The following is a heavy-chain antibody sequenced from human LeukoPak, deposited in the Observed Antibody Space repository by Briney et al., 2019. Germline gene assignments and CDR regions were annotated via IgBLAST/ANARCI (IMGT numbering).Heavy chain of an antibody. V-gene: IGHV3-23*01. J-gene: IGHJ6*02. D-gene: IGHD3-16*01. CDR1: GFTFSNHA. CDR3: ARGGGLDV. Sequence: GGSLRLSCAASGFTFSNHAMGWARQAPGKGLEWVSDISGSGGSTYYADSVKGRFTISRDNAKNSLYLQMSNLRAEDTAVYFCARGGGLDVWGQGATVTVSS. CDR2: ISGSGGST.